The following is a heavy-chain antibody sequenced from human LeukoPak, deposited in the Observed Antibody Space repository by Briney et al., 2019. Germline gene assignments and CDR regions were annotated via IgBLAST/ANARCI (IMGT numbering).Heavy chain of an antibody. CDR2: ISYDGSNK. D-gene: IGHD2-2*01. V-gene: IGHV3-30*03. CDR1: GFTFSSYG. Sequence: GGSLRLSCAASGFTFSSYGMHWVRQAPGKGLEWVAVISYDGSNKYYADSVKGRFTISRDNSKNTLYLQMNSLRAEDTAVYYCATDVVVIPGRGPNDYWGQGTLVTVSS. CDR3: ATDVVVIPGRGPNDY. J-gene: IGHJ4*02.